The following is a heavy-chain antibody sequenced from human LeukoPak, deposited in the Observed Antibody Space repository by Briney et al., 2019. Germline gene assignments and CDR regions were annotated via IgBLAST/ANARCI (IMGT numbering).Heavy chain of an antibody. CDR1: GGSFSGYY. J-gene: IGHJ4*02. V-gene: IGHV4-34*01. CDR2: INHSGST. D-gene: IGHD3-22*01. Sequence: SETLSLTCAVYGGSFSGYYWSWIRQPPGKGLEWIGEINHSGSTNYNPSLKSRVTISVDTSKNQFSLKLSSVTAADTAVYYCARGPRTFGYDSSGYYPTTAFDYWGQGTLVTVSS. CDR3: ARGPRTFGYDSSGYYPTTAFDY.